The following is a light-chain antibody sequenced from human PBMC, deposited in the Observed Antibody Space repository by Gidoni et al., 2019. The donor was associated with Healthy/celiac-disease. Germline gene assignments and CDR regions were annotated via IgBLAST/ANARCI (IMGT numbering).Light chain of an antibody. CDR2: AAS. Sequence: DIQLTQSPSFLSASVGDRVTIPCRASQGISSYLAWYQQKPGKAPKLLIYAASTLQSGVPSRFSGSGSGTEFTLTISSLQPEDFATYNCQQLNSYPPTFGGGTKVEIK. V-gene: IGKV1-9*01. J-gene: IGKJ4*01. CDR3: QQLNSYPPT. CDR1: QGISSY.